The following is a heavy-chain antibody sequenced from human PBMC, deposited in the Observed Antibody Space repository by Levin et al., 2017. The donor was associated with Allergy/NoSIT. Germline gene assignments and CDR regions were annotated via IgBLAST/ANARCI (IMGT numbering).Heavy chain of an antibody. D-gene: IGHD3-10*01. V-gene: IGHV5-51*01. CDR2: IYSGNSDT. J-gene: IGHJ5*02. CDR3: ARHLFGHYLSGSLDR. CDR1: GYTFTRYW. Sequence: GGSLRLSCEGSGYTFTRYWIGWVRQMPGKGLEWMGVIYSGNSDTRYSPSFQGQVIIPVDKSINNVYLQWTNLKASDSAIYYCARHLFGHYLSGSLDRWGQGALVTVSS.